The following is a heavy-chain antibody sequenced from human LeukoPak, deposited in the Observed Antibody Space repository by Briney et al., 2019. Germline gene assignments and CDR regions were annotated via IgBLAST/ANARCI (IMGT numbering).Heavy chain of an antibody. Sequence: GGSLRLSCAASGFTFSSYAMHWVRQAPGKGLEYVSAISSNGGSTYYANSVKGRFTISRDNSKNTLYLQMGSLRAEDMAVYYCARGRIAARLRYNWFDPWGQGTLVTVSS. J-gene: IGHJ5*02. V-gene: IGHV3-64*01. CDR2: ISSNGGST. CDR1: GFTFSSYA. D-gene: IGHD6-6*01. CDR3: ARGRIAARLRYNWFDP.